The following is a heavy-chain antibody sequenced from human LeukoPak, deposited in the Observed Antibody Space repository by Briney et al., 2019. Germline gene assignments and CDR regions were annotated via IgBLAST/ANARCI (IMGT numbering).Heavy chain of an antibody. V-gene: IGHV3-53*05. CDR3: AKQQLADDAFDI. CDR2: IYSGGDT. CDR1: GFTVSSNY. D-gene: IGHD6-13*01. Sequence: GGSLRLSCAASGFTVSSNYMSWVRQAPGKGLEWVSVIYSGGDTYYADSVRGRFTISRDNSKNTLYLQMNSLRAEDTAVYYCAKQQLADDAFDIWGQGTMVTVSS. J-gene: IGHJ3*02.